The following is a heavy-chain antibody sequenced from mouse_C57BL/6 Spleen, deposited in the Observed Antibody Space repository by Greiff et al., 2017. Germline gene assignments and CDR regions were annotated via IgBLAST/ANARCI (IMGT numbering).Heavy chain of an antibody. V-gene: IGHV1-69*01. CDR1: GYTFTSYW. CDR2: FDPSDSYT. J-gene: IGHJ2*01. CDR3: GTGYDYKYFDY. Sequence: QVQLQQPGAELVMPGASVKLSCKASGYTFTSYWMHWVKQRPGQGLEWIGEFDPSDSYTNYNQKFKGKSTLTVDKSSSTAYMQLSSLTSEDSAVYYCGTGYDYKYFDYWGQGTTLTVSS. D-gene: IGHD2-4*01.